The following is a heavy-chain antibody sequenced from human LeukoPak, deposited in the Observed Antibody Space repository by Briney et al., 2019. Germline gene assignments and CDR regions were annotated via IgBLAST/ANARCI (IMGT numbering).Heavy chain of an antibody. Sequence: ASVKVSCKASGYTFTGYYMHWVRQAPGQGLEWMGWINPNSGGTNYAQKFQGRVTMTRDTSISTAYMELSRLRSDDTAVYYCARVPLSQDAFDIWGQGTMVTVSS. CDR1: GYTFTGYY. J-gene: IGHJ3*02. CDR2: INPNSGGT. D-gene: IGHD3-16*01. V-gene: IGHV1-2*02. CDR3: ARVPLSQDAFDI.